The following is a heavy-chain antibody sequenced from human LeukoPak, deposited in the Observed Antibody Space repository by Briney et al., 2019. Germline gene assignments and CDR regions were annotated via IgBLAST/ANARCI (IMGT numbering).Heavy chain of an antibody. CDR3: ARGRIQLWSFDY. Sequence: SETLSPTCAVYGGSFSGYYWSWIRQPPGKGLEWIGEINHSGSTNYNPSLKSRVTISVDTSKNQFSLKLSSVTAADTAVYYCARGRIQLWSFDYWGQGTLVTVSS. V-gene: IGHV4-34*01. CDR1: GGSFSGYY. J-gene: IGHJ4*02. D-gene: IGHD5-18*01. CDR2: INHSGST.